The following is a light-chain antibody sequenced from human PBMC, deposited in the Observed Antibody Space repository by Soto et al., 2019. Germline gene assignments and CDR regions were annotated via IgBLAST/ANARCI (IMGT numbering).Light chain of an antibody. Sequence: DIPMTQSPSSLSASVGDRLTITCRASESISTYLNWYQQKPGKAPKLLIFAASSLQSGVPSRFSGSGSGTDFTLTISSLQPEDFATYYCQQNYGTPPTFGQGTQLEMK. V-gene: IGKV1-39*01. CDR2: AAS. J-gene: IGKJ2*01. CDR1: ESISTY. CDR3: QQNYGTPPT.